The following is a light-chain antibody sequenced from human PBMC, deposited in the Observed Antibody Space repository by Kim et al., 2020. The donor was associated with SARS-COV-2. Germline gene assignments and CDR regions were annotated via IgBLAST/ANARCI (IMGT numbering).Light chain of an antibody. V-gene: IGKV2-30*01. J-gene: IGKJ2*01. CDR1: LSLVNRDGNTY. CDR3: LQGTHWPKT. CDR2: DVS. Sequence: QPASSSCRSSLSLVNRDGNTYLNWIYQRPGQSPRRLIHDVSKRDSGVPDRFIGSGSGTDFTLKISGVEAEDVGVYYCLQGTHWPKTFGQGTKLEIK.